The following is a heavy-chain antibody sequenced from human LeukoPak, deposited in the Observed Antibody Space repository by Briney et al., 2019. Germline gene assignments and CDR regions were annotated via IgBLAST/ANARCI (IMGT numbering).Heavy chain of an antibody. D-gene: IGHD3-10*01. J-gene: IGHJ4*02. CDR1: GISLSNHA. CDR3: AKRGVVIRGILVIGYHQEAYHYDF. CDR2: ISERGGST. Sequence: TGGSLRLSCVVSGISLSNHAMTWVRQAPGKGLEWVSYISERGGSTTYADSVKGRFTISRDTSLNTLYLQMNNLRGEDTAVYFCAKRGVVIRGILVIGYHQEAYHYDFWGQGVLVTVSS. V-gene: IGHV3-23*01.